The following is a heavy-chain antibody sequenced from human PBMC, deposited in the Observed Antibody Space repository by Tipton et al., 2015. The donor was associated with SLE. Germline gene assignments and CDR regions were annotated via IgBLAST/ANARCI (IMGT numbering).Heavy chain of an antibody. CDR3: ASYGAKSFDY. D-gene: IGHD4/OR15-4a*01. J-gene: IGHJ4*02. CDR1: GYSISSGYY. Sequence: TLSLTCAVPGYSISSGYYWGWIRQPPGKGLEWIGSIYHSGCTYYNPSLKSRVTISVDTSKNQFSLKLSSVTAADTAVYYCASYGAKSFDYWGQGTLVTVSS. CDR2: IYHSGCT. V-gene: IGHV4-38-2*01.